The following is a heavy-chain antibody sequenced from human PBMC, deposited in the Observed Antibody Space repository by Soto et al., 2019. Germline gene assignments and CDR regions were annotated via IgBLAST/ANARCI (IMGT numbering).Heavy chain of an antibody. CDR2: VKDGGHT. CDR1: GGSLSGYY. CDR3: ARGQEGVVATH. V-gene: IGHV4-34*01. Sequence: QVQLQQWGAGLLKPSETLSLNCAVTGGSLSGYYWSWIRQPPGKGLEWIGEVKDGGHTNYSPSLRGRVTISSATSNKQCSHRLNSVTAADTGVDYCARGQEGVVATHWDQGSLVTVSS. J-gene: IGHJ4*02. D-gene: IGHD5-12*01.